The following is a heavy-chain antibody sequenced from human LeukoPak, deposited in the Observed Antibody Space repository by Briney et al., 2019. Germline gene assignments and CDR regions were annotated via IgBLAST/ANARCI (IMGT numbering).Heavy chain of an antibody. CDR1: GFTFSSHA. Sequence: PGRSLRLSCAASGFTFSSHAMHWVRQAPGKGLEWVAVISYDGSNKYYADYVKGRFTISRDNSKNTLYLQMNSLRAEDTAVYYCARGYSYGHLDYWGQGTLVTVSS. J-gene: IGHJ4*02. D-gene: IGHD5-18*01. V-gene: IGHV3-30-3*01. CDR2: ISYDGSNK. CDR3: ARGYSYGHLDY.